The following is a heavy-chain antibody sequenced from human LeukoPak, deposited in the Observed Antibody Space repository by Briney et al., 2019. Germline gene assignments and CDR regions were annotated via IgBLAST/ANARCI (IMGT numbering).Heavy chain of an antibody. J-gene: IGHJ5*02. D-gene: IGHD6-13*01. V-gene: IGHV3-21*04. CDR1: GFTFSSYS. Sequence: GGSLRLSCAASGFTFSSYSMNWVRQAPGKGLEWVSYISSSSSNIYYADSVKGRFTISRDNAKNSLYLQMNSLRAEDTAVYFCARDPRIKAAGDDNWFDPWGQGTLVSVSS. CDR2: ISSSSSNI. CDR3: ARDPRIKAAGDDNWFDP.